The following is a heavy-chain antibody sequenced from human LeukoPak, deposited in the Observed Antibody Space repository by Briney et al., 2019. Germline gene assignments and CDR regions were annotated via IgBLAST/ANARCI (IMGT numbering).Heavy chain of an antibody. CDR1: GYTLTELS. CDR3: ATDQSSGYYYFDY. V-gene: IGHV1-24*01. CDR2: FDPEDGET. Sequence: GASVKVSCKVSGYTLTELSMHWVRQAPGKGLEWMGGFDPEDGETIYAQKFQGRVTMTEDTSTDTAYMELNSLRSEDTAVYYCATDQSSGYYYFDYWGQGTLVTVSS. J-gene: IGHJ4*02. D-gene: IGHD3-22*01.